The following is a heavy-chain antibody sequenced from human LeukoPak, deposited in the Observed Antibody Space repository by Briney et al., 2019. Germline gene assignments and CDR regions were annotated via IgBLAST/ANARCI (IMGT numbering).Heavy chain of an antibody. CDR3: AGSYIYGWNWFDP. CDR1: GDSMSSIDW. Sequence: SETLSLTRAVSGDSMSSIDWWSWVRQPPGKGLEWIGEIHHTGSTNYNPSLKSRVTISVDKSKNQFSLKLSSVTAADTAVYYCAGSYIYGWNWFDPWGQGTLVTVSS. J-gene: IGHJ5*02. CDR2: IHHTGST. D-gene: IGHD5-18*01. V-gene: IGHV4-4*02.